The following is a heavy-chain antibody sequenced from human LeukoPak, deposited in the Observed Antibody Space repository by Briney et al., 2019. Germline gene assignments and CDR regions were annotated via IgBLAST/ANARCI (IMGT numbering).Heavy chain of an antibody. V-gene: IGHV4-39*07. CDR1: GGSLSSSSYY. J-gene: IGHJ2*01. CDR2: IYYSGST. Sequence: SETLSLTCTVSGGSLSSSSYYWGWIRQPPGTGLEWIGSIYYSGSTYYNPSLKSRVTISVDTSKNQFSLKLSSVTAADTAVYYCAREVIISADIVVVPAAIAEWYFDLWGRGTLVTVSS. CDR3: AREVIISADIVVVPAAIAEWYFDL. D-gene: IGHD2-2*01.